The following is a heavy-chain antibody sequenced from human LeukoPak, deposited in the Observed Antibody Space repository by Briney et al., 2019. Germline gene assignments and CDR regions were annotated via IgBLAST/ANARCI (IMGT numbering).Heavy chain of an antibody. Sequence: PSETLSLTCAVSGGSISSSNWWSWVRQPPGKGLEWIGEIYHSGSTYYNPSLKSRVTISVDTSKNQFSLKLSSVTAADTAVYYCARPIEAAAGTFDYWGQGTLVTVSS. J-gene: IGHJ4*02. CDR3: ARPIEAAAGTFDY. V-gene: IGHV4-4*02. D-gene: IGHD6-13*01. CDR1: GGSISSSNW. CDR2: IYHSGST.